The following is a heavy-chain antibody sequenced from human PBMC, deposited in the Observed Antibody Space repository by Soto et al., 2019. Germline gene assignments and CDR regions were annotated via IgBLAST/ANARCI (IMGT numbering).Heavy chain of an antibody. D-gene: IGHD5-18*01. CDR2: IYSGGST. J-gene: IGHJ4*02. V-gene: IGHV3-66*04. Sequence: GGSLRLSCAASGVTVSSNYMSWVRQAPGKRLEWVSVIYSGGSTYYADSVKGRFNNSRDNSKNTLYLQMNSLRAEYTAVYYCARHGYNYGGGYFDYWGQGTLVTVSS. CDR3: ARHGYNYGGGYFDY. CDR1: GVTVSSNY.